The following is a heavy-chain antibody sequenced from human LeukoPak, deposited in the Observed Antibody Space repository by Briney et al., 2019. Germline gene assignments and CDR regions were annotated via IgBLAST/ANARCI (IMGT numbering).Heavy chain of an antibody. J-gene: IGHJ3*02. Sequence: GASVKVSCKASGYTFTGYYMHWERQAPGQGLEWMGWINPNSGGTNYAQKFQGRVTMTRDTSISTAYMELSRLRSDDTAVYYCARDREGPYDAFDIWGQGTMVTVSS. CDR3: ARDREGPYDAFDI. D-gene: IGHD1-26*01. V-gene: IGHV1-2*02. CDR1: GYTFTGYY. CDR2: INPNSGGT.